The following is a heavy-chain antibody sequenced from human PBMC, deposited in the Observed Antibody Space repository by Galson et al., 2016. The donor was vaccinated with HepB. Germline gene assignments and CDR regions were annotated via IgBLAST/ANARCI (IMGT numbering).Heavy chain of an antibody. J-gene: IGHJ4*02. CDR1: GFTFSGHT. D-gene: IGHD3-10*01. CDR3: ARLRGGDKSGWFGDF. CDR2: IISSGSAF. Sequence: SLRLSCAASGFTFSGHTMTWVRQAPGKGLEWLAHIISSGSAFYYADSVKGRFIISRDNVKSTLHLQINSLRDEDTAVYYCARLRGGDKSGWFGDFWGQGTLVTVSS. V-gene: IGHV3-48*02.